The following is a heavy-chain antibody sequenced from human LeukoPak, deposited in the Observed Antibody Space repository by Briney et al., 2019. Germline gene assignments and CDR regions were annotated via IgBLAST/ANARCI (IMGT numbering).Heavy chain of an antibody. CDR1: GGSISSYY. J-gene: IGHJ4*02. V-gene: IGHV4-59*01. CDR2: IYYSGST. Sequence: SETLSLTCTVSGGSISSYYWSWIRQPPGKGLEWIGYIYYSGSTNYNPSLKSRVTISVDTSKNQLSLKLSSVTAADTAVYYCARELIHDSSGYYQFFDYWGQGTLVTVSS. CDR3: ARELIHDSSGYYQFFDY. D-gene: IGHD3-22*01.